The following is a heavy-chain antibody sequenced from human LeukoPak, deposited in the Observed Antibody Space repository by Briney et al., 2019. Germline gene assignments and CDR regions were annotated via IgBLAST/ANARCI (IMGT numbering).Heavy chain of an antibody. CDR2: IYYSGST. V-gene: IGHV4-59*01. CDR1: GGSISSYY. J-gene: IGHJ5*02. Sequence: SETLSLTCTVSGGSISSYYWSWIRQPPGKGLEWIGYIYYSGSTNYNPSLKSRVTISVDTSKSQFSLKVSSVTAADTAVYYCARHGTTGTNLNWFDPWGQGTLVTVSS. CDR3: ARHGTTGTNLNWFDP. D-gene: IGHD1-1*01.